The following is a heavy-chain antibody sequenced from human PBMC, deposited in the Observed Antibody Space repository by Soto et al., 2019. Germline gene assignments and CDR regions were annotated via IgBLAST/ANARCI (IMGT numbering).Heavy chain of an antibody. CDR3: ARVGGRDILPGLNWFDP. V-gene: IGHV1-18*01. CDR2: ISTYNGNT. CDR1: GYTFTSYG. Sequence: QVQLVQSGAEVKKPGASVKVSCKASGYTFTSYGINWVRQAPGQGLEWMGWISTYNGNTDYAQKLQGRVTMTTDTPTTPGYAELRGLISDDTDVYYCARVGGRDILPGLNWFDPWGQGTLVTVSS. D-gene: IGHD3-9*01. J-gene: IGHJ5*02.